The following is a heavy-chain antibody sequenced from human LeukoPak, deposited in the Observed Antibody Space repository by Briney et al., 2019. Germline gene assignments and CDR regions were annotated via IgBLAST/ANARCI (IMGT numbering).Heavy chain of an antibody. D-gene: IGHD3-22*01. CDR1: GGSISSGDYY. V-gene: IGHV4-30-4*01. CDR3: RVDYYDSSGYFFDY. J-gene: IGHJ4*02. Sequence: SETLSLTCTVSGGSISSGDYYWSWIRQPPGKGLEWIGYIYYSGSTYYNPSLKSRVTISVDTSKSQFSLKLSSVTAADTAVYYCRVDYYDSSGYFFDYWGQGTLVTVSS. CDR2: IYYSGST.